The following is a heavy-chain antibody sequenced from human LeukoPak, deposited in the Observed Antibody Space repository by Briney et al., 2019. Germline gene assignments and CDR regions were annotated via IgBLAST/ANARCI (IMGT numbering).Heavy chain of an antibody. CDR2: IYSGGST. CDR3: ARLSGYEAFDI. J-gene: IGHJ3*02. D-gene: IGHD3-3*01. Sequence: GGSLRLSCAASGFTVSSNYMSWVRQAPGKGLEWVSVIYSGGSTYYPGSVKGRFTISRENAKNSLYLQMNSLRAGDTAVYYCARLSGYEAFDIWGQGTMVTISS. V-gene: IGHV3-53*01. CDR1: GFTVSSNY.